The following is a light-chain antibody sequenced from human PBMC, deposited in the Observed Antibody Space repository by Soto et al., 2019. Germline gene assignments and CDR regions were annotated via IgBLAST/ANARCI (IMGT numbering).Light chain of an antibody. CDR3: QQYDGYSRT. Sequence: DIQMTQSPSSLSASIGDRVTITCRASQSISSYLNWYQQKPGRPPKLLISIASSLETGVPSRFSGSGSGTEFTLTINNLQPDDFATYYCQQYDGYSRTLGQGTKVDIK. CDR1: QSISSY. CDR2: IAS. V-gene: IGKV1-5*01. J-gene: IGKJ1*01.